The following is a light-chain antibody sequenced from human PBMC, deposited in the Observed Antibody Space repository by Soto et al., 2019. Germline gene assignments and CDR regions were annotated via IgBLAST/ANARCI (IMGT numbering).Light chain of an antibody. Sequence: QSDLTQPPSASGSPGQSVTISCTGTSSDVGGYNYVSWYQQHPGKAPKLMIYEVSKRPSGVPDRFSGSKSGNTASLTVSGLQAEDEADYYCSSYAGSNNFDVFGTGTKVTVL. CDR2: EVS. CDR3: SSYAGSNNFDV. CDR1: SSDVGGYNY. V-gene: IGLV2-8*01. J-gene: IGLJ1*01.